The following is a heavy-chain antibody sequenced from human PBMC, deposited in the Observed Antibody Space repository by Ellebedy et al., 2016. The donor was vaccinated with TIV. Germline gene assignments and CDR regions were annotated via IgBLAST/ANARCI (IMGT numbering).Heavy chain of an antibody. CDR2: MNPNSGNT. CDR3: ARGDYGDYEFDY. Sequence: AASVKVSCKASGYTFTSYDINWVRQATGQGLEWMGWMNPNSGNTGYAQKFQGSVTMTKNTSINTAHMELSSLRSDDTAVYYCARGDYGDYEFDYWGQGTLVTVSS. V-gene: IGHV1-8*01. D-gene: IGHD4-17*01. J-gene: IGHJ4*02. CDR1: GYTFTSYD.